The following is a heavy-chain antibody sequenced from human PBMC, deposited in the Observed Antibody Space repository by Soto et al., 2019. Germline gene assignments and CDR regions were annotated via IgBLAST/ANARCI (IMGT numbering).Heavy chain of an antibody. Sequence: SETLSLTCTVSGGSINSYYWSRIRQPPGRGLEWIGYIHYSGSTNYNPSLKSRVAISVDTSKKQFSLKLSSVTAADTAVYYCARRGASGGGLDIWGQGTMVTVSS. J-gene: IGHJ3*02. D-gene: IGHD3-10*01. CDR1: GGSINSYY. CDR2: IHYSGST. V-gene: IGHV4-59*08. CDR3: ARRGASGGGLDI.